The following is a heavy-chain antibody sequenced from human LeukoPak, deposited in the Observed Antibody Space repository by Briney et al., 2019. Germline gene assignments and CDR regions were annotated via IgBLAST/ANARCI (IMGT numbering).Heavy chain of an antibody. CDR3: AKDSSMAAAGTFDY. V-gene: IGHV3-30*18. CDR1: GFTFSSYS. J-gene: IGHJ4*02. Sequence: GGSLRLSCAASGFTFSSYSMNWVRQAPGKGLEWVAVISYDGSNKYYADSVKGRFTISRDNSKNTLYLQMNSLRAEDTAVYYCAKDSSMAAAGTFDYWGQGTLVTVSS. D-gene: IGHD6-13*01. CDR2: ISYDGSNK.